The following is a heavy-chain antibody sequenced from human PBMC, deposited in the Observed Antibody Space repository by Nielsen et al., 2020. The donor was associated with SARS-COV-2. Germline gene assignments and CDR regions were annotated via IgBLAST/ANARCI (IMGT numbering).Heavy chain of an antibody. CDR1: AFTFSSYA. D-gene: IGHD2-2*01. CDR3: AIGAEYCSSTSCWAPDY. Sequence: GGSLRLSCAASAFTFSSYAMNWVRQAPGKGLEWVSSISPSGGSKYYADSVKGRFTISRDNSKNTFYLQMNSLRDEDTAVYYCAIGAEYCSSTSCWAPDYWGQGTLVTVSS. V-gene: IGHV3-23*01. CDR2: ISPSGGSK. J-gene: IGHJ4*02.